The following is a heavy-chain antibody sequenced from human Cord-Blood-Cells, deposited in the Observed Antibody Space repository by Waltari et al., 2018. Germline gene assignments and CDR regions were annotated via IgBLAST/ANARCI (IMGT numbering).Heavy chain of an antibody. D-gene: IGHD1-26*01. CDR1: GGSISSYY. CDR3: ARERIVGATGWFDP. J-gene: IGHJ5*02. Sequence: QVQLQESGPGLVKPSETLSPTCTVSGGSISSYYWSWIRQPAGKGLEWIGRIYTSGSTNYNPSLKSRVTMSVDTSKNQFSLKLSSVTAADTAVYYCARERIVGATGWFDPWGQGTLVTVSS. V-gene: IGHV4-4*07. CDR2: IYTSGST.